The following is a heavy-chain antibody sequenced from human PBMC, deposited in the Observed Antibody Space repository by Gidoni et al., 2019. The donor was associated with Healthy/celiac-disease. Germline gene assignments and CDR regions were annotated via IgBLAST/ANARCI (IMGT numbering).Heavy chain of an antibody. CDR2: ISWNSGSI. CDR1: GFTCDDYA. J-gene: IGHJ5*02. V-gene: IGHV3-9*01. Sequence: EVQLVESGGGLVQPGRSLRLSCAASGFTCDDYAMHWVRQAPGKGLEWVSGISWNSGSIGYADSVKGRFTISRDNAKNSLYLQMNSLRAEDTALYYCAKSGYGSGSYYSNWFDPWGQGTLVTVSS. D-gene: IGHD3-10*01. CDR3: AKSGYGSGSYYSNWFDP.